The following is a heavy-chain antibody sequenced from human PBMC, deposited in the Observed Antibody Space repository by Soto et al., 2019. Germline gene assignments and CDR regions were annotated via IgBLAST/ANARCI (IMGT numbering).Heavy chain of an antibody. CDR3: AGSGTYYYYYYMDV. Sequence: GASVKVSCKASGYTFTSYAMNWVRQAPGQGLEWMGWINTNTGNPTYAQGFTGRFVFSLDTSVSTAYLQICSLKAEDTAVYYCAGSGTYYYYYYMDVWGKGTTVTVSS. CDR2: INTNTGNP. V-gene: IGHV7-4-1*01. J-gene: IGHJ6*03. CDR1: GYTFTSYA. D-gene: IGHD3-10*01.